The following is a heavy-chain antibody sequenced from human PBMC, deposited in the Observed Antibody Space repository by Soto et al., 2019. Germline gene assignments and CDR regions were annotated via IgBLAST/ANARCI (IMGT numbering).Heavy chain of an antibody. CDR1: GYTFTSYA. V-gene: IGHV1-3*01. J-gene: IGHJ3*02. D-gene: IGHD2-15*01. CDR3: ARVKAAAFAFDI. Sequence: ASVKVSCKASGYTFTSYAMHWVRQAPGQRLEWMGWINADNGNTNYAQKLQGRVTMTTDTSTSTAYMELRSLRSDDTAVYYCARVKAAAFAFDIWGQGTMVTVSS. CDR2: INADNGNT.